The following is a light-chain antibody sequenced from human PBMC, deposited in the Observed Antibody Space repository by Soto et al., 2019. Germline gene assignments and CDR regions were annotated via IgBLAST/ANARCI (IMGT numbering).Light chain of an antibody. Sequence: QSALTQPPSVSGSPGQSVTISCTGTTSDVGGYNHVSWYQQHPGKATKLMNYDVTKWSSGVPDRFAGSKSGNTASLTISGLRAEDAAYYYGCSYAGVCSVVFGGGTQLTVL. CDR2: DVT. CDR1: TSDVGGYNH. J-gene: IGLJ3*02. CDR3: CSYAGVCSVV. V-gene: IGLV2-11*01.